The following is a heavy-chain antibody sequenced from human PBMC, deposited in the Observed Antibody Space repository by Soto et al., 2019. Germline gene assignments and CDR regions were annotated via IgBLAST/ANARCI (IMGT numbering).Heavy chain of an antibody. V-gene: IGHV3-21*01. CDR2: ISSSSSYI. J-gene: IGHJ4*02. D-gene: IGHD3-16*02. CDR1: GFTFVSYS. CDR3: AREAYDYVWGSYRGYFDY. Sequence: GGSLRLSCAASGFTFVSYSINFVRHSPVKWLEWVSSISSSSSYIYYADSVKGRFTISRDNAKNSLYLQMNSLRAEDTAVYYCAREAYDYVWGSYRGYFDYWGQGTLVTVSS.